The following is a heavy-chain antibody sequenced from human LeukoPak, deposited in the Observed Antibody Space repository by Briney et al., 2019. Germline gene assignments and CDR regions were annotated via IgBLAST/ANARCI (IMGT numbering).Heavy chain of an antibody. J-gene: IGHJ5*02. CDR2: IIPIFGTA. Sequence: ASVKVSCKSSGGTFSSYAISWVRQAPGQGLEWMGGIIPIFGTANYAQKFQGRVTITADKSTSTAYMELSSLRSEDTAVYYCAQSPCSSTSCYDWFDPWGQGTLVTVSS. CDR1: GGTFSSYA. CDR3: AQSPCSSTSCYDWFDP. D-gene: IGHD2-2*01. V-gene: IGHV1-69*06.